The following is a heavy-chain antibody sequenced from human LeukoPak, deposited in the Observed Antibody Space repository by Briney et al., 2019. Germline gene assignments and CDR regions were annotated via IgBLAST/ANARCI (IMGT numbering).Heavy chain of an antibody. Sequence: GGSLRLSCAASGFTFSSYGMHWVRQAPGKGLEWVAFIRYDGSNKYYADSVKGRFTLSRDNSKNTLYLQMNSLRAEDTAIYYCAKEDEIFGMVNPDYWGQGTLVTVSS. CDR2: IRYDGSNK. V-gene: IGHV3-30*02. J-gene: IGHJ4*02. CDR3: AKEDEIFGMVNPDY. CDR1: GFTFSSYG. D-gene: IGHD3-3*01.